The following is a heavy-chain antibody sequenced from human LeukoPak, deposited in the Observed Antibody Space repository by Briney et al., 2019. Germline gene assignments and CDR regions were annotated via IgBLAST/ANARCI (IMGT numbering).Heavy chain of an antibody. D-gene: IGHD4-17*01. CDR3: XNQXSLYGDYIDY. CDR1: GFTFSSYA. V-gene: IGHV3-23*01. Sequence: PGGSLRLSCAASGFTFSSYAMSWVRQAPGKGLEWVSAISGSGGSTYYADSVKGRFTISRDNSKNTLYLQMNSLRAEDTAVYYCXNQXSLYGDYIDYWGQGTLVTVSS. CDR2: ISGSGGST. J-gene: IGHJ4*02.